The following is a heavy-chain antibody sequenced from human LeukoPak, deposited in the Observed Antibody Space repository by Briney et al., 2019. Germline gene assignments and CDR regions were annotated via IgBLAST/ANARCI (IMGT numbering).Heavy chain of an antibody. V-gene: IGHV3-30*02. D-gene: IGHD6-13*01. CDR2: IRYDGSNK. CDR3: ARDWGRGSSSWFDY. J-gene: IGHJ5*01. Sequence: GGSLRLSCAASGFTFSSYGMHWVRQAPGKGLEWVAFIRYDGSNKYYADSVKGRFTISRDNAKNSLYLQMNSLRAEDTAVYYCARDWGRGSSSWFDYWGQGTLVTVSS. CDR1: GFTFSSYG.